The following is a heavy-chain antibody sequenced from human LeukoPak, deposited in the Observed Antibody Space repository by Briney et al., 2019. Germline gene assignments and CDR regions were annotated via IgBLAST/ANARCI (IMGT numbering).Heavy chain of an antibody. CDR2: IYYSGST. D-gene: IGHD6-19*01. CDR3: ARFVPRYSSGSGSSRYFDY. V-gene: IGHV4-59*08. J-gene: IGHJ4*02. CDR1: GGSISSYY. Sequence: PSETLSLTCTVSGGSISSYYWSWIRQPPGKGLEWIGYIYYSGSTNYNPSLKNRVTISVDTSKNQFSLKLSSVTAADTAVYYCARFVPRYSSGSGSSRYFDYWGQGTLVTVSS.